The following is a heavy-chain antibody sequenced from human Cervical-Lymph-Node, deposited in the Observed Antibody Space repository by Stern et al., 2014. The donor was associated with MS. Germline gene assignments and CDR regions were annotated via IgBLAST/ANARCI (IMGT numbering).Heavy chain of an antibody. CDR2: INPNSGDS. J-gene: IGHJ4*02. CDR1: GYTFTAYY. D-gene: IGHD1-1*01. CDR3: ATLTHGMLFDN. Sequence: QVQLVQSGAEVKKPGASVKVSCEASGYTFTAYYMHWVRQAPGQGLEWMGQINPNSGDSQYAQKFQGRLTMTRETSINTAYMDLSSLRSDDTAVYYCATLTHGMLFDNWGQGTLVTVSS. V-gene: IGHV1-2*06.